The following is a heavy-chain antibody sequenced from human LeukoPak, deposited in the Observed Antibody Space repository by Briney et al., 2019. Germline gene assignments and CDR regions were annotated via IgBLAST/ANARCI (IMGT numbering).Heavy chain of an antibody. CDR2: ISYDGSNK. V-gene: IGHV3-30-3*02. Sequence: PGGSLRLSCAASGFTFSSYAMHWVRQAPGKGLEWVAVISYDGSNKYYADSVEGRFTISRDNSKNTLYLQMNSLRAEDTAVYYCAKSDGYSYGKQFDYWGQGTLATVSS. CDR1: GFTFSSYA. D-gene: IGHD5-18*01. J-gene: IGHJ4*02. CDR3: AKSDGYSYGKQFDY.